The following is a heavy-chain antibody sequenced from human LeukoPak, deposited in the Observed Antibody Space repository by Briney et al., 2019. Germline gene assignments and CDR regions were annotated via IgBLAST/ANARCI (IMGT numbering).Heavy chain of an antibody. Sequence: GSLRLSCAASGFTLSDYYMSWIRQAPGKGLEWVSYISSSGNTIYYADSVKGRFTIFRDNARDSLYLQMNSLRAEDTAVYYCARDRRYDSADPVGFDHWGQGTLVTVSS. J-gene: IGHJ4*02. V-gene: IGHV3-11*01. CDR3: ARDRRYDSADPVGFDH. D-gene: IGHD6-19*01. CDR2: ISSSGNTI. CDR1: GFTLSDYY.